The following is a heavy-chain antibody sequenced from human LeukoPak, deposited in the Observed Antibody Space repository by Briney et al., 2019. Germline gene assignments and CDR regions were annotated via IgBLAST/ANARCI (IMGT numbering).Heavy chain of an antibody. CDR3: ARDSPYSDYLIGGAFNI. V-gene: IGHV3-74*01. CDR2: ANSDGSST. J-gene: IGHJ3*02. D-gene: IGHD4-11*01. Sequence: GGSLRLSCAASGFTFSTYWMHWVRQAPGKGLLWVSRANSDGSSTTYADSVKGRFTISRDNAKNTLYLQMNRLSPDDTAVYYCARDSPYSDYLIGGAFNIWGQGTMVTVSS. CDR1: GFTFSTYW.